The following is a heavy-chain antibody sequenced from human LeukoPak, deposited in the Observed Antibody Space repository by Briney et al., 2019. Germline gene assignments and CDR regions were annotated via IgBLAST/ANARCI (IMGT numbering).Heavy chain of an antibody. Sequence: GGSLRLSCAASGFTFSSFKMTWVRQGPGKGLERVASISPSSSYIFYADSLKGRVTVSRDNGKSSVFLQMSSLRVEDTAVYYCARDLSGGEYFDSWGQGTLVTVSS. D-gene: IGHD3-10*01. CDR2: ISPSSSYI. CDR3: ARDLSGGEYFDS. J-gene: IGHJ4*02. V-gene: IGHV3-21*01. CDR1: GFTFSSFK.